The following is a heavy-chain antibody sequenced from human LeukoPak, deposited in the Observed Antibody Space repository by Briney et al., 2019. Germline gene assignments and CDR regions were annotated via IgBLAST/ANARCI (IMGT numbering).Heavy chain of an antibody. V-gene: IGHV4-59*08. CDR1: DGSFSSYS. CDR3: ARLKARDAFDI. CDR2: IYYSGST. Sequence: PSETLSLTRTVSDGSFSSYSWNWIRQPPGRGLEWIGYIYYSGSTIYNPSLRSRVTISIDTSKNQFSLKLTSVTAADTAVYYCARLKARDAFDIWGQRTMVTVSS. J-gene: IGHJ3*02.